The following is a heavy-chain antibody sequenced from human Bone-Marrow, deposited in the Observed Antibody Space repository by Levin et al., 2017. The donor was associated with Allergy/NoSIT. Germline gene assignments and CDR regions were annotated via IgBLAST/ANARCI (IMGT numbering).Heavy chain of an antibody. Sequence: GGSLRLSCAASGFTFSSYAMSWVRQAPGKGLEWVSAISGSGGSTYYADSVKGRFTISRDNSKNTLYLQMNSLRAEDTAVYYCAKSPNARLRYFDWSSNWFDPWGQGTLVTVSS. J-gene: IGHJ5*02. CDR3: AKSPNARLRYFDWSSNWFDP. D-gene: IGHD3-9*01. CDR2: ISGSGGST. CDR1: GFTFSSYA. V-gene: IGHV3-23*01.